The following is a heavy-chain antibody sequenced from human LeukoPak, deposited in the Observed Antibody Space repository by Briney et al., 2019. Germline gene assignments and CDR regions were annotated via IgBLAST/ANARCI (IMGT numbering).Heavy chain of an antibody. Sequence: SETPSLTCAVYGGSFSGYYWSWIRQPPGKGLEWIGEINHSGSTNYNPSLKSRVTISVDTPKNQFSLKLSSVTAADTAVYYCARGQVSDYWGQGTLVTVSS. CDR2: INHSGST. J-gene: IGHJ4*02. CDR1: GGSFSGYY. D-gene: IGHD6-6*01. CDR3: ARGQVSDY. V-gene: IGHV4-34*01.